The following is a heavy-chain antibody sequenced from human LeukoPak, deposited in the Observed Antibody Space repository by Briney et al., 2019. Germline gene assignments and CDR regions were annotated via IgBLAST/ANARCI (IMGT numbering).Heavy chain of an antibody. D-gene: IGHD2-8*01. CDR3: STDPRLLIY. V-gene: IGHV3-11*01. Sequence: PAGSLRLSCVVSGFSFSDSYMTWIRQTPGKGLEWLAYISGSGSDIYYADSVKGRLTISRDNAKNSLYLQMNSLRPEDTALYYCSTDPRLLIYWGHGTLVTVSS. CDR2: ISGSGSDI. CDR1: GFSFSDSY. J-gene: IGHJ4*01.